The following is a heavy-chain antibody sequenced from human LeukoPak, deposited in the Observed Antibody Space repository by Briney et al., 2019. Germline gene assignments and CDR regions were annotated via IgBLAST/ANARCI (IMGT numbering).Heavy chain of an antibody. J-gene: IGHJ6*03. CDR2: IKQDGSEK. CDR1: GFTFSNYW. V-gene: IGHV3-7*01. D-gene: IGHD2-15*01. CDR3: ARVLRYCSGGNCYSGGLGYMDV. Sequence: GGSLRLSCAGSGFTFSNYWMSWVRQAPGKGLEWVANIKQDGSEKYYVDSVKGRFTISRDNAKNSLYLQMNSLRAEDTAVYYCARVLRYCSGGNCYSGGLGYMDVWGKGTTVTISS.